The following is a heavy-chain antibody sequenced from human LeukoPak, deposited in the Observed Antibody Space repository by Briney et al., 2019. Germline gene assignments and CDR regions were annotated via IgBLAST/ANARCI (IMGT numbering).Heavy chain of an antibody. J-gene: IGHJ4*02. Sequence: GGSLRLSCAASGFTFSSYGMHWVRQAPGKGLEWVAVISYDGSNKYYADSVKGRFTISRDNSKNTLYLQMNSLRAEDTAVYYCAKDYRRYSSSWYYFDYWGQGTLVTVSS. D-gene: IGHD6-13*01. CDR2: ISYDGSNK. CDR3: AKDYRRYSSSWYYFDY. CDR1: GFTFSSYG. V-gene: IGHV3-30*18.